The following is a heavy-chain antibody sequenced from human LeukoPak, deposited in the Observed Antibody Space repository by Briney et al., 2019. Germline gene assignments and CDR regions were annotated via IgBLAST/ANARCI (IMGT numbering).Heavy chain of an antibody. Sequence: GGSLRLSCAASGFTFSSYAMSWVRQAPGKGLEWVSAISGSGGSTYYADSVKDRFTISRDNSKNTLYLQMNSLRAEDTAVYYRAKYRSSWNGDFDYWGQGTLVTVSS. CDR1: GFTFSSYA. CDR2: ISGSGGST. CDR3: AKYRSSWNGDFDY. V-gene: IGHV3-23*01. D-gene: IGHD6-13*01. J-gene: IGHJ4*02.